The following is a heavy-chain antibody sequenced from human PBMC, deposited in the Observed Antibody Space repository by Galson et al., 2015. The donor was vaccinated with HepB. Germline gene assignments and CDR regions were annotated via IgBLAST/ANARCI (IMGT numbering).Heavy chain of an antibody. CDR1: GFTFSGSA. D-gene: IGHD2-2*01. J-gene: IGHJ6*02. CDR2: IRSKTNSYAT. V-gene: IGHV3-73*01. Sequence: SLRLSCAASGFTFSGSAMHWVRQASGKGLEWVGRIRSKTNSYATAYAASVKGRFTISRDDSKNTAYLQMNSLRTEDTAVYYCTRHNKRVVSPAVDYYYYYGMDGWGQGTTVTVSS. CDR3: TRHNKRVVSPAVDYYYYYGMDG.